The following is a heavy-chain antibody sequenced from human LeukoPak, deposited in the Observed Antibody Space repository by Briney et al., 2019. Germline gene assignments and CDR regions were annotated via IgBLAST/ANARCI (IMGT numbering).Heavy chain of an antibody. J-gene: IGHJ4*02. CDR2: IYYSGST. CDR1: GGSISSSSYY. V-gene: IGHV4-39*07. CDR3: ARVSSRVYSKRGYSYDFDY. D-gene: IGHD5-18*01. Sequence: SETLSLTCTVSGGSISSSSYYWGWIRQPPGKGLEWIGSIYYSGSTYYNPSLKSRVTISVDTSKNQFSLKLSSVTAADTAVYYCARVSSRVYSKRGYSYDFDYWGQGTLVTVSS.